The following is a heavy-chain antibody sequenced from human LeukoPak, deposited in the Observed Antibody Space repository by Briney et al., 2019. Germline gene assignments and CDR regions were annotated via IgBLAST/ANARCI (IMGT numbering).Heavy chain of an antibody. CDR1: GYTFTGYN. Sequence: GASVKASCKASGYTFTGYNMHWVRQAPGQGLEWMGRINPNNGGTIYAQKFRGRVTMTRDTSISTAYMELSSLRSDDTAVYYCARPLNDYTFDYWGQGTLVTVSS. CDR3: ARPLNDYTFDY. CDR2: INPNNGGT. V-gene: IGHV1-2*06. J-gene: IGHJ4*02. D-gene: IGHD4-11*01.